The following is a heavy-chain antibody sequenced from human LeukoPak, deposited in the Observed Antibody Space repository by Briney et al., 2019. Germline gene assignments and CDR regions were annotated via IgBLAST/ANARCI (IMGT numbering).Heavy chain of an antibody. J-gene: IGHJ4*02. CDR1: GFTVSSNY. V-gene: IGHV3-66*01. Sequence: GGSLSLSCAASGFTVSSNYMSWVRQAPGKGLEWVSVIYSGGSTYYADSVKGRFTISRDNSKNTLYLQMNSLRAEDTAVYYCASRPDRDYEDYWGQGTLVTVSS. D-gene: IGHD4-17*01. CDR2: IYSGGST. CDR3: ASRPDRDYEDY.